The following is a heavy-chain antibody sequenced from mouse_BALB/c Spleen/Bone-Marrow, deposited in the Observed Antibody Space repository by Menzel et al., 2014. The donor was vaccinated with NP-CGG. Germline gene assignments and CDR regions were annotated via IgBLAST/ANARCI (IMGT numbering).Heavy chain of an antibody. CDR1: GFDFSRYW. CDR2: INPESSTI. V-gene: IGHV4-1*02. CDR3: XXXXXXXNLFV. J-gene: IGHJ1*01. Sequence: EVQLQQSGGGLVQPGGSLKLSCAASGFDFSRYWMSWVRQAPGKGLEWIGEINPESSTINYTPYLKDKFIISRDNAKNTLYLQMSKVRSEDTAXXXXXXXXXXXNLFVWGXXTTVTVSS.